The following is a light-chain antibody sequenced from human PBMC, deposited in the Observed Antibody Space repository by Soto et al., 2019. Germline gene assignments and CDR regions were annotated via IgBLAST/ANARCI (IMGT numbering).Light chain of an antibody. CDR1: SSDVGGYNY. V-gene: IGLV2-14*01. Sequence: QSALTQPASVSGSPGQSITISCTGTSSDVGGYNYVSWYQQHPGKAPKLMIYAVSNRPSGVSNRFSGSKSGNTASLTISGLHAEDEADSYCSSYTSSSTVVFGGGTKLTVL. CDR2: AVS. CDR3: SSYTSSSTVV. J-gene: IGLJ2*01.